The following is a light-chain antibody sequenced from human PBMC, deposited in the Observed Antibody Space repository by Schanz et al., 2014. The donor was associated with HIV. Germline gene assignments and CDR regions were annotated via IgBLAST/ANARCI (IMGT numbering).Light chain of an antibody. CDR1: SSNIGSNY. Sequence: QSVLTQPPSASGTPGQRVTISCSGSSSNIGSNYVFWYQQLPGPAPNLLISRNNQRPSGVPDRFSGSKSGTSASLAISGLRFEDEADYYCAAWDDSLKGWVFGGGTKLTVL. V-gene: IGLV1-47*01. CDR2: RNN. J-gene: IGLJ3*02. CDR3: AAWDDSLKGWV.